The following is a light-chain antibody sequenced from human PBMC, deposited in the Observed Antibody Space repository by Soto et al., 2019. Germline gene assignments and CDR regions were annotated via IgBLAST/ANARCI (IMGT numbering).Light chain of an antibody. CDR2: GAS. CDR1: QSVSSSY. CDR3: QQYGSSPYT. Sequence: EIVLTQSPGTLSLSPGERATLSCRASQSVSSSYLAWYQQKPGQAPRLLIYGASSRDTGTPDRFSGSGSGTDFTLTISRLEPEDFAVYYCQQYGSSPYTFGQGTKLEIK. J-gene: IGKJ2*01. V-gene: IGKV3-20*01.